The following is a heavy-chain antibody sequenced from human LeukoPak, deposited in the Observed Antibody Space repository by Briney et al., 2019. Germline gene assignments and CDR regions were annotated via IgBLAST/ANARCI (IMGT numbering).Heavy chain of an antibody. CDR2: IYYSGSA. J-gene: IGHJ3*02. CDR3: ARATQGAFDI. Sequence: SETLSLTCTVSGGSINYYYWSWIRQPPGKGLEWIGYIYYSGSANYNPSLKSRVSISVDTSKNHFSLKLSSVTAADTAVYYCARATQGAFDIWGQGTIVTVSS. CDR1: GGSINYYY. V-gene: IGHV4-59*01.